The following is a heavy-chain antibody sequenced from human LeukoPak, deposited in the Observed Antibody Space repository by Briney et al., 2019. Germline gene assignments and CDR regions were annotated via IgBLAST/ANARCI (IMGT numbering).Heavy chain of an antibody. V-gene: IGHV1-18*01. D-gene: IGHD2-15*01. Sequence: ASVKVSCKASGYTFTSYGISWVRQAPGQGREWMGWISAYNGNTNYAQKLQGRVTMTTDTSTSTAYMELRSLRSDDTAVYYRARGPLEYCSGGTCYSGRNWFDPWGRGTLVTVSS. J-gene: IGHJ5*02. CDR3: ARGPLEYCSGGTCYSGRNWFDP. CDR1: GYTFTSYG. CDR2: ISAYNGNT.